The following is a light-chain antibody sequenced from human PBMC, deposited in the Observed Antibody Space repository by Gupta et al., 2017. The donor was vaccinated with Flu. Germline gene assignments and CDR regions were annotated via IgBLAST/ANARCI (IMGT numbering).Light chain of an antibody. CDR3: CSYAGGSTPCV. V-gene: IGLV2-11*01. CDR2: DVV. CDR1: SSDVGGYNS. Sequence: QSPLTQPRSVSGSPGQPVTISCTASSSDVGGYNSVSWYQQYPGKVPKLMIYDVVKRPSGVPDRFPCSRSSDTASRTLSVLRPEDEAEYDCCSYAGGSTPCVFGTGTKVTVL. J-gene: IGLJ1*01.